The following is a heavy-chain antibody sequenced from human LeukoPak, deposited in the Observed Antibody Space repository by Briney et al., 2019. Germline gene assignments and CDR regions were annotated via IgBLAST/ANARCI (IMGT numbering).Heavy chain of an antibody. V-gene: IGHV4-59*01. CDR2: IYYSGST. CDR1: GGSISSYY. Sequence: SETLSLTCTVSGGSISSYYWSWIRQPPRKGLEWIGYIYYSGSTNYNPSLKSRVTISVDTSKNQFSLKLSSVTAADTAVYYCARDPNGLNWFDPWGQGTLVTVSS. D-gene: IGHD4/OR15-4a*01. J-gene: IGHJ5*02. CDR3: ARDPNGLNWFDP.